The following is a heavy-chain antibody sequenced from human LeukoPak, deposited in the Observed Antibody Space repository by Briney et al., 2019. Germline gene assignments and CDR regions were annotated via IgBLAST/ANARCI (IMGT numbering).Heavy chain of an antibody. Sequence: GASVKVSCKASGYTFTSYAMHWVRQAPGQRLEWMGWINAGNGNTKYSQKFQGRVTITRDTSASTAYMELSSLRSEDTAVYYCARDRASGDAFDIWGQGTMVTVSS. CDR2: INAGNGNT. CDR1: GYTFTSYA. J-gene: IGHJ3*02. V-gene: IGHV1-3*01. CDR3: ARDRASGDAFDI. D-gene: IGHD3-10*01.